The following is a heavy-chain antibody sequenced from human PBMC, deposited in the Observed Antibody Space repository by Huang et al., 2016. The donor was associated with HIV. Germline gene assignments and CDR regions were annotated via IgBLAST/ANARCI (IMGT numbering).Heavy chain of an antibody. CDR1: GYSFSSYW. J-gene: IGHJ4*02. V-gene: IGHV5-51*01. CDR2: IFPDDSDT. CDR3: ARRFSSSSGYFDY. D-gene: IGHD6-6*01. Sequence: VQLVQSGAEVKKPGESLKISCKGSGYSFSSYWTAWVRQMPGEGLEWMGIIFPDDSDTTYSPAFEGQVTISADKSIGTAYLQWSSLKASDTAMYYCARRFSSSSGYFDYWGQGSLVTVSS.